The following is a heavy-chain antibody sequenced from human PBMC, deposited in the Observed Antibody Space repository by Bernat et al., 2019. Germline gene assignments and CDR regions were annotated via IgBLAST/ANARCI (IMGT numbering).Heavy chain of an antibody. CDR2: IKQDGSEK. D-gene: IGHD6-6*01. CDR1: GFTFSSYW. V-gene: IGHV3-7*03. J-gene: IGHJ4*02. Sequence: VQLVESGGGLVKPGGSLRLSCAASGFTFSSYWMSWVRQAPGKGLEWVANIKQDGSEKYYVDSVKGRFTISRDNAKNSLYLQMNSLRAEDTAVYYCARESSIAARITFDYWGQGTLVTVSS. CDR3: ARESSIAARITFDY.